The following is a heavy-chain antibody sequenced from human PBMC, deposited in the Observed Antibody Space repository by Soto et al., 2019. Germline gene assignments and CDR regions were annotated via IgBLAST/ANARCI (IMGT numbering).Heavy chain of an antibody. J-gene: IGHJ4*02. CDR1: GFTFNNYA. V-gene: IGHV3-23*01. CDR3: AKGRGGSGSLTPRVDF. CDR2: ISGGVDTT. Sequence: EVQLLESGGGLVQPGGSLRLSCAASGFTFNNYAMTWVRQAPGKGLEWVSAISGGVDTTSYAASVKGRFTVARDGSTNTLYLQMSSLRAEDTALYYCAKGRGGSGSLTPRVDFWGKGTLVSFSS. D-gene: IGHD3-10*01.